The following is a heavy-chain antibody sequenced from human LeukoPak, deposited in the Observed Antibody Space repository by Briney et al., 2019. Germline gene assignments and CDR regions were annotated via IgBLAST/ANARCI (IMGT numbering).Heavy chain of an antibody. CDR2: INPSGGST. J-gene: IGHJ4*02. Sequence: ASVKVSCKASGYTFTSYYMHWVRQAPGQGLEWMGIINPSGGSTSYAQKFDGRVTITRDMSTSTVYMELSSLSSEDTAVYYCARDLAAAGYWGQGTLVTVSS. CDR1: GYTFTSYY. V-gene: IGHV1-46*01. D-gene: IGHD6-13*01. CDR3: ARDLAAAGY.